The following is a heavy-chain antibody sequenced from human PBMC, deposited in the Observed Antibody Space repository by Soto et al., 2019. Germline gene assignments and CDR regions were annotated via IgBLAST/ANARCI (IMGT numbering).Heavy chain of an antibody. V-gene: IGHV3-30*18. CDR1: GFSFSSYG. J-gene: IGHJ6*02. Sequence: GGSLRLSCAAAGFSFSSYGRHWVRQAPGKGLERVAVISYDGSNKNYADSVKGRFTISRDNSKNTLYLQMNSLRAEDTAVFYCAKDRSSSWAYYYGLDVWGQGTTVTVSS. D-gene: IGHD6-13*01. CDR3: AKDRSSSWAYYYGLDV. CDR2: ISYDGSNK.